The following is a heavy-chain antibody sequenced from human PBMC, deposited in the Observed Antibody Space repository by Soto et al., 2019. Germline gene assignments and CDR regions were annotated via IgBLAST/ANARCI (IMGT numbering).Heavy chain of an antibody. CDR3: VRTSLVVAAATREAY. V-gene: IGHV3-74*01. Sequence: EVQLVESGGGLVQPGGSLRLSCAASGFTFSSYWMHWVRQAPGKGLVWVSRINSDGSSTSYADSVKGRFTISRDNAKNTLYLQMKSLRAEDTAVYYCVRTSLVVAAATREAYWGQGTLVTVSS. CDR1: GFTFSSYW. J-gene: IGHJ4*02. CDR2: INSDGSST. D-gene: IGHD2-15*01.